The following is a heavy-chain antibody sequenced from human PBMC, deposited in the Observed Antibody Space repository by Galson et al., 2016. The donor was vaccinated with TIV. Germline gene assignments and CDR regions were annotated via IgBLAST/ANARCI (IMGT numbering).Heavy chain of an antibody. CDR1: GYIFINYY. CDR3: ARVNWARAFDH. Sequence: SVKVSCKASGYIFINYYIHWVRQAPGQGLEWLGWFNPDSGATQYAQKFQGRVTMTRDTSISTAYMELRRLISDDTAVYYCARVNWARAFDHWGQGTQVTVSS. D-gene: IGHD7-27*01. V-gene: IGHV1-2*02. J-gene: IGHJ4*02. CDR2: FNPDSGAT.